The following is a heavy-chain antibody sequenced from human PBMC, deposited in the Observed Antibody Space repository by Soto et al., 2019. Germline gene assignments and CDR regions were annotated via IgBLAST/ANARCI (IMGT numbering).Heavy chain of an antibody. CDR3: AGNSHKVE. CDR1: GFTVSNNY. CDR2: IYSAGST. J-gene: IGHJ4*02. D-gene: IGHD1-26*01. V-gene: IGHV3-66*01. Sequence: EVQLVESGGGLVQPGGSLRLSCAASGFTVSNNYMSWVRQAPGKGLEWVSLIYSAGSTYYADSVKGRFTISRDNSKNTLYLQMTSLRAEDTAVYYCAGNSHKVEWGQGTLVTVSS.